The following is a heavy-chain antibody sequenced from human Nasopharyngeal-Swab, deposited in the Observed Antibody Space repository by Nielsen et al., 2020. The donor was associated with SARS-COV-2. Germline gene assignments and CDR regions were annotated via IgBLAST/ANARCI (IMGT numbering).Heavy chain of an antibody. Sequence: ASVKVSCKASGYTFTTYAMHWVRQAPGQRLEWMGWINAGNGNTKYSQKFQGRVTITRDTSISTVYMELSSLRSEDTAVYYCARDYGGNSSWFDPWGQGTLVTVSS. D-gene: IGHD4-23*01. CDR3: ARDYGGNSSWFDP. CDR2: INAGNGNT. V-gene: IGHV1-3*01. CDR1: GYTFTTYA. J-gene: IGHJ5*02.